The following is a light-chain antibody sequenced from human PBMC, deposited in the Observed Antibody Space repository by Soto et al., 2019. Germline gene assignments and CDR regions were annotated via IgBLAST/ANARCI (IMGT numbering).Light chain of an antibody. V-gene: IGKV1-17*01. CDR2: SAS. Sequence: DIPMTQSPSSLSASVGDRVAITCRASQGIRNALGWYRQKPGKAPEHLMYSASILQSGVPSRFSGSGSGTQFTLTINSLQPEDFATYYCLQHNDYPYTFGQGTRLDIK. CDR1: QGIRNA. CDR3: LQHNDYPYT. J-gene: IGKJ2*01.